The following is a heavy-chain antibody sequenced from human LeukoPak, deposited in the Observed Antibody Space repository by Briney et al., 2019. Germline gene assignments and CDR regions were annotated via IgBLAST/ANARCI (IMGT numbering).Heavy chain of an antibody. CDR3: AKASLSCSGGSCYGNYYYGMDV. CDR1: GVSISSSSYY. Sequence: ETLSLTCTVSGVSISSSSYYWGWIRQPPGKGLEWVSGISGSGGSTYYADSVKGRFTISRDNSKNTLYLQMNSLRAEDTAVYYCAKASLSCSGGSCYGNYYYGMDVWGQGTTVTVSS. J-gene: IGHJ6*02. V-gene: IGHV3-23*01. CDR2: ISGSGGST. D-gene: IGHD2-15*01.